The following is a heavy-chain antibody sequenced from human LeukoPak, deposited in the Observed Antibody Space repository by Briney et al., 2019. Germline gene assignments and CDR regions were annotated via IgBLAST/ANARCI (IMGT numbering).Heavy chain of an antibody. J-gene: IGHJ4*02. V-gene: IGHV3-9*01. Sequence: TGRSLRLSCAASGFTFDDYAMHWVRHAPGKGLEWVSGISWNSGSIGYADSVKGRFTISRDNAKNSLYLQMNSLRAEDTALYYCAKGGYSSSWYHFDYWGQGTLVSVSS. CDR1: GFTFDDYA. CDR3: AKGGYSSSWYHFDY. CDR2: ISWNSGSI. D-gene: IGHD6-13*01.